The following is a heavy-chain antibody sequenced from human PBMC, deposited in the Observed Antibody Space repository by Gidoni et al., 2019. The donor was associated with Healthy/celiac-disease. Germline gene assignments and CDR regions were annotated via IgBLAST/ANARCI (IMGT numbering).Heavy chain of an antibody. Sequence: EVQLVETGGGLIQPGGSLRLSCAASGFTVSSNYMSWVRQAPGKGLEWVSVIYSGGSTYYADSVKGRFTISRDNSKNTLYLQMNSLRAEDTAVYYCARSLGDFWSGSLGYFDYWGQGTLVTVSS. CDR3: ARSLGDFWSGSLGYFDY. D-gene: IGHD3-3*01. V-gene: IGHV3-53*02. CDR2: IYSGGST. CDR1: GFTVSSNY. J-gene: IGHJ4*02.